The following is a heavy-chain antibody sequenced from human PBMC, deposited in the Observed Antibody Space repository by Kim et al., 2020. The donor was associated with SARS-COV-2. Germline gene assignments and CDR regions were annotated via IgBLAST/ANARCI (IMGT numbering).Heavy chain of an antibody. Sequence: ASVKVSCKASGYTFTSHEIKWVRQAAGQGLEWMGWMNPHSGNTGSAQKFQGRVTMTRDISTSTAFLELSNLTSDDTAVYYCVITSGWYYYYAMDVWGQGTTVTVSS. CDR3: VITSGWYYYYAMDV. CDR2: MNPHSGNT. CDR1: GYTFTSHE. V-gene: IGHV1-8*01. J-gene: IGHJ6*02. D-gene: IGHD6-19*01.